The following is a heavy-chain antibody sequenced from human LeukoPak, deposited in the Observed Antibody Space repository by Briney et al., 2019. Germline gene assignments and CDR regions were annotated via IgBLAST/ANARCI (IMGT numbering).Heavy chain of an antibody. CDR3: ARDRGRYYMHV. CDR2: ISVSGNT. Sequence: GGSLRLSCAASGFTLSSYAMSWVRQGPGKGLEWVSAISVSGNTYYADSVKGRFTISRDSSKNTLYLQMNSLRAGDTAVYYCARDRGRYYMHVWGKGTTVTISS. J-gene: IGHJ6*03. CDR1: GFTLSSYA. D-gene: IGHD6-25*01. V-gene: IGHV3-23*01.